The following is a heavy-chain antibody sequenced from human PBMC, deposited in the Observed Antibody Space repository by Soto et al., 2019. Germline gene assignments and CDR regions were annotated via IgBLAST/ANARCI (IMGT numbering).Heavy chain of an antibody. CDR2: ISGSGGST. V-gene: IGHV3-23*01. CDR3: AKAHSRITMIVVAPNWFDP. D-gene: IGHD3-22*01. CDR1: GFTFSIYA. J-gene: IGHJ5*02. Sequence: QPGGSLRLSCAASGFTFSIYAMSWVRHAPGKGLEWVSGISGSGGSTYYADSVKGRFTVSRDNSKNTLYLQMNSLRAEDTAVYYCAKAHSRITMIVVAPNWFDPWGQGTLVTVSS.